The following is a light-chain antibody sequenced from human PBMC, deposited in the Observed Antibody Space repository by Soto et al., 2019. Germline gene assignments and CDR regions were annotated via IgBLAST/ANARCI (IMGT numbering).Light chain of an antibody. CDR3: SSYAGTNNYV. J-gene: IGLJ1*01. CDR2: EVS. Sequence: QSVRTQPPSASGSPGQSVTFSCTGTSSDIGGYNYVSWYQQHPGKAPKLIIYEVSKRPSGVPDRFSGSKSGNTASLTVSGLQGEDEADYYCSSYAGTNNYVFGAATKVTVL. V-gene: IGLV2-8*01. CDR1: SSDIGGYNY.